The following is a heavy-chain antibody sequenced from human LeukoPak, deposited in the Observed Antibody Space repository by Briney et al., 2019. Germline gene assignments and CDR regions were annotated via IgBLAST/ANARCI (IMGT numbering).Heavy chain of an antibody. CDR1: GFTFGIYS. D-gene: IGHD4-11*01. Sequence: GGSLRLSWAASGFTFGIYSLNWVGQAPGRGLEWVSYISSSSSTIYYADSVKGRFTISRDNAKNSLYLQMNSLRAEDTAVYYCARSDSNYAYWGQGTLVTVSS. V-gene: IGHV3-48*01. CDR3: ARSDSNYAY. CDR2: ISSSSSTI. J-gene: IGHJ4*02.